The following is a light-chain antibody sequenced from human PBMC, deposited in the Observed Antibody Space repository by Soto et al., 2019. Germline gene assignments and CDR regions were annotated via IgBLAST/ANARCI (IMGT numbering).Light chain of an antibody. J-gene: IGLJ1*01. Sequence: QSALPQPASVSGSPGQSITISCTGTSSDVGGYNYVSWYQHHPGKAPKLIIYDVTNRPSGVSNPFSGSKSGNTASLTISGLQPEDEADYYCSSYTTSNTRQIVFGTGTKSPS. CDR1: SSDVGGYNY. CDR2: DVT. V-gene: IGLV2-14*03. CDR3: SSYTTSNTRQIV.